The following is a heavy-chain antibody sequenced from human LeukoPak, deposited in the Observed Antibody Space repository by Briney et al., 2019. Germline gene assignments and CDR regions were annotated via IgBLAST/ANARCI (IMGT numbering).Heavy chain of an antibody. V-gene: IGHV4-59*01. D-gene: IGHD3-22*01. CDR2: IYYSGST. J-gene: IGHJ4*02. CDR3: AREYYYYDSSGYYYYFDY. Sequence: PSGTLSLTCTVSGGSISSYYWSWIRQPPGKGLEWIGYIYYSGSTNYNPSLKSRVTISVDTSKNQFSLKLSSVTAADTAVYYCAREYYYYDSSGYYYYFDYWGQGTLVTVSS. CDR1: GGSISSYY.